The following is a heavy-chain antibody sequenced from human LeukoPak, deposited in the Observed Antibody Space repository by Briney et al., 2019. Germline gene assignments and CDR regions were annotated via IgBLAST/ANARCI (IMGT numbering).Heavy chain of an antibody. V-gene: IGHV3-30*04. CDR1: GFTFSSYA. Sequence: GGSLRLSCAASGFTFSSYAMHWVGQAPGKGLEGVAVISYDGSKKYYADSVKGRFTISRDNSKNTLYLQMNSLRAQDTPVYYCAREGSSGWIPFHYWGQGTLVTVSS. J-gene: IGHJ4*02. CDR2: ISYDGSKK. D-gene: IGHD6-19*01. CDR3: AREGSSGWIPFHY.